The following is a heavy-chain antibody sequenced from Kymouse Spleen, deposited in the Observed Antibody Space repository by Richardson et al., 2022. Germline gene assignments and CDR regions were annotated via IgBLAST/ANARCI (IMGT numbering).Heavy chain of an antibody. CDR2: IWYDGSNK. Sequence: QVQLVESGGGVVQPGRSLRLSCAASGFTFSSYGMHWVRQAPGKGLEWVAVIWYDGSNKYYADSVKGRFTISRDNSKNTLYLQMNSLRAEDTAVYYCAREGGTGTTRYYYYYYGMDVWGQGTTVTVSS. J-gene: IGHJ6*02. V-gene: IGHV3-33*01. D-gene: IGHD1-7*01. CDR3: AREGGTGTTRYYYYYYGMDV. CDR1: GFTFSSYG.